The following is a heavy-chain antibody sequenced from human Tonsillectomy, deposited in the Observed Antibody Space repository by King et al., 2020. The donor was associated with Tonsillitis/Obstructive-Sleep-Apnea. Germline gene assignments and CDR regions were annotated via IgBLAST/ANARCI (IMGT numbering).Heavy chain of an antibody. CDR1: VGSISSRDYY. V-gene: IGHV4-39*01. CDR3: ARQAHDSNSYYFMDV. D-gene: IGHD2-21*02. CDR2: IYYNGDT. J-gene: IGHJ6*03. Sequence: QLQESGPGLVKPSETLSLTCSVSVGSISSRDYYWGWIRQPPGKGLEWIASIYYNGDTYYNPSLESRVTISVDTSKNQFSLRLSSVTAADTSVYYCARQAHDSNSYYFMDVWGKGTTVTVSS.